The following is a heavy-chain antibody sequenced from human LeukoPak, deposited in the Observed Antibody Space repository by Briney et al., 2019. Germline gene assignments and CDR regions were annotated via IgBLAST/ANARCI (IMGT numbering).Heavy chain of an antibody. CDR1: GGTFSSYA. CDR3: TRDLTYCGGDCYSDY. Sequence: SVKVSCKASGGTFSSYAISWVRQAPGQGLEWTGRIIPIFGTANYAQKFQGRVTITTDESTSTAYMELSSLRSEDTAVYYCTRDLTYCGGDCYSDYWGQGTLVTVSS. D-gene: IGHD2-21*02. V-gene: IGHV1-69*05. J-gene: IGHJ4*02. CDR2: IIPIFGTA.